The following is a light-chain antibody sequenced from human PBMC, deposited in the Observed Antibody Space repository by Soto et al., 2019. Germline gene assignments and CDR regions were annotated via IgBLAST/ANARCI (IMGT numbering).Light chain of an antibody. CDR2: KAS. Sequence: DIQLTQSPSTLSASVGDRVTITCRASRSIINWLAWYQQKSGKGPKLLIYKASNLQTGVPSRFSGSGYGTESTLTISSLQPDDVATYYCQQYSDHWTFGQGTKVEIK. CDR3: QQYSDHWT. CDR1: RSIINW. V-gene: IGKV1-5*03. J-gene: IGKJ1*01.